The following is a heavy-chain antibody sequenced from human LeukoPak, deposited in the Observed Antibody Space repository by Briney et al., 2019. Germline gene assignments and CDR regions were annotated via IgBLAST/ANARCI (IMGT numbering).Heavy chain of an antibody. CDR3: EREGGPYRPLDY. Sequence: SETLSLTCTVSGGSVSSGSYYWSWIRQPPGKGLEWIGYIYYTGSTNYNSSLKSRVTISADTSKNQFSLKLSSVTAADTAVYYCEREGGPYRPLDYSGQGTLVTVSS. J-gene: IGHJ4*02. CDR1: GGSVSSGSYY. CDR2: IYYTGST. V-gene: IGHV4-61*01.